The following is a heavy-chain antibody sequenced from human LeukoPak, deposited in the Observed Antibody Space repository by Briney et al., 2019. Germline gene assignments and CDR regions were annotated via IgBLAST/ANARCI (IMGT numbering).Heavy chain of an antibody. V-gene: IGHV1-69*05. CDR3: ASEYRSSSGYFDY. Sequence: SVKVSCKASGGTFSSYAISWVRQAPGQGLEWMGGIIPIFGTANYAQKFQGRVTITTDESTSTAYMELSSLRSEDTAVYYCASEYRSSSGYFDYWGQGTLVTVSS. D-gene: IGHD6-6*01. CDR1: GGTFSSYA. CDR2: IIPIFGTA. J-gene: IGHJ4*02.